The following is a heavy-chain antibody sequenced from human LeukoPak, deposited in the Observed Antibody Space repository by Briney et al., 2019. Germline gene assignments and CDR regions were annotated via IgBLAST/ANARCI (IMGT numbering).Heavy chain of an antibody. J-gene: IGHJ3*02. CDR3: ARVGPEAHSWNDKANAFDI. D-gene: IGHD1-20*01. V-gene: IGHV3-30-3*01. CDR1: GFTFSSYA. Sequence: GGSLRLSCAASGFTFSSYAMHWVRQAPGKGLEWVAVISYDGSNKYYADSVKGRFTISRDNSKNTLYLQMNSLRAEDTAVYYCARVGPEAHSWNDKANAFDIWGQGTMVTVSS. CDR2: ISYDGSNK.